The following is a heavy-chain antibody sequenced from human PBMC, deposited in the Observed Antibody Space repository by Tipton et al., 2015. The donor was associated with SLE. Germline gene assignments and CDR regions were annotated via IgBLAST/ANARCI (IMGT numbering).Heavy chain of an antibody. CDR2: TFTSGAT. V-gene: IGHV4-4*07. J-gene: IGHJ5*02. CDR3: AREQTYSADATGYHGWFDT. Sequence: GLVKPSETLSLTCTVSGGSISSYYWSWIRQPAGKELEWIGHTFTSGATNYNPSLKSRVTISVDTSKNQFSLRLSYVTAADTAVYYCAREQTYSADATGYHGWFDTWGQGALVTVSS. D-gene: IGHD3-9*01. CDR1: GGSISSYY.